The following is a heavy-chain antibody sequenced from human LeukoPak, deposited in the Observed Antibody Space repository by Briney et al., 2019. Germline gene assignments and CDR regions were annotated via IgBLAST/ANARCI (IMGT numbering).Heavy chain of an antibody. V-gene: IGHV4-34*01. Sequence: SETLSLTCAVYGGSFSGYYWSWIRQPPGKGLEWIGEINHSGSTNYNPSLKSRVTISVDTSKDQFSLKLSSVTAADTAVYYCARVEGTVTVDYWGQGTLDTVSS. D-gene: IGHD4-17*01. CDR3: ARVEGTVTVDY. CDR2: INHSGST. CDR1: GGSFSGYY. J-gene: IGHJ4*02.